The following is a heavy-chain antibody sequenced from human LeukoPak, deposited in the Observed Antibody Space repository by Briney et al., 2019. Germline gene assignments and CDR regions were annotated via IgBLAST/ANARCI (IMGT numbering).Heavy chain of an antibody. J-gene: IGHJ4*02. CDR2: ISSDGCTI. CDR1: RFTLTDYY. D-gene: IGHD1-26*01. Sequence: GGSLRLSCAASRFTLTDYYMSRIRQAPGKGLEWVSYISSDGCTIHCADSVKGRVTISRDNAKTSVSLQLNSLRVEDTAVYYCAKGGWLDNWGQGTLVIVSS. CDR3: AKGGWLDN. V-gene: IGHV3-11*04.